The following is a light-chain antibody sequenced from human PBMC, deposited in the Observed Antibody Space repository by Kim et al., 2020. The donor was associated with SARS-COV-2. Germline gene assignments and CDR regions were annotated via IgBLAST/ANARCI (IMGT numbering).Light chain of an antibody. CDR1: QQITPPY. CDR3: QHYGSSHWT. Sequence: SLSPCERATLSCRASQQITPPYLAWYQQKPGQAPSLLISLASSRATGIPDRFSGSGSGTDFTLTISRLEPEDFAVYYCQHYGSSHWTFGPGTKVDIK. CDR2: LAS. V-gene: IGKV3-20*01. J-gene: IGKJ1*01.